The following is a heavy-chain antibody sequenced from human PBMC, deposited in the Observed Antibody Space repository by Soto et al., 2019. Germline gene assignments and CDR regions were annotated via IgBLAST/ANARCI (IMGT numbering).Heavy chain of an antibody. CDR3: AKADGEQWRIPHLYN. J-gene: IGHJ1*01. Sequence: GGSLRLSCEASGFNFKKFAMGWVRQARGEGLEWVSGISCCGGSTFYADSVTGRFSLARDDSKNTLSLQLNSLRVEDTAHYYCAKADGEQWRIPHLYNWGRGTHFAVAS. V-gene: IGHV3-23*01. D-gene: IGHD6-19*01. CDR1: GFNFKKFA. CDR2: ISCCGGST.